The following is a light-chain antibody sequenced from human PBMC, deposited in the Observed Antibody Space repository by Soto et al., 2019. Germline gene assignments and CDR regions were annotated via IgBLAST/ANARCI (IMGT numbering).Light chain of an antibody. CDR1: QSVSSSY. J-gene: IGKJ4*01. CDR3: QQRANWPLT. Sequence: EIVLTQSPGTLSLSPGERATLSCRASQSVSSSYLAWYLQKPGQAPRLLIYGASTRATGIPARFSGSGSGTDFTLTISSLESEDFAVYYCQQRANWPLTFGGGTK. CDR2: GAS. V-gene: IGKV3D-20*02.